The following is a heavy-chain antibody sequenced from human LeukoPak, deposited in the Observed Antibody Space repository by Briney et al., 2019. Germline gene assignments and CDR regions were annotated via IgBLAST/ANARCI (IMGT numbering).Heavy chain of an antibody. CDR3: ATAHYHYYDSSGYYYSDDY. J-gene: IGHJ4*02. CDR1: GYTLTELS. Sequence: ASVKVSCKVSGYTLTELSIHWVRQAPGKGLEWMGGFDPEDGETIYAQKFQGRVTMTEDTSTDTAYMELSSLRSEDTAVYYCATAHYHYYDSSGYYYSDDYWGQGTLVTVSS. CDR2: FDPEDGET. V-gene: IGHV1-24*01. D-gene: IGHD3-22*01.